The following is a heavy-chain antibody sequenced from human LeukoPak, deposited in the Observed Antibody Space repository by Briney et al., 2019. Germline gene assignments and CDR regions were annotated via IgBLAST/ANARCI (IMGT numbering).Heavy chain of an antibody. CDR1: GYTFASYE. V-gene: IGHV1-8*01. D-gene: IGHD1-26*01. CDR3: ARGLRGSFNYYYMDV. J-gene: IGHJ6*03. CDR2: MSPNSGDT. Sequence: ASVKVSCKASGYTFASYEINWVRQATGQGLEWMGWMSPNSGDTGYAQKFQGRVTMTRNTSISTAYMELSSLRPEDTAVYYCARGLRGSFNYYYMDVWGKGTTVTISS.